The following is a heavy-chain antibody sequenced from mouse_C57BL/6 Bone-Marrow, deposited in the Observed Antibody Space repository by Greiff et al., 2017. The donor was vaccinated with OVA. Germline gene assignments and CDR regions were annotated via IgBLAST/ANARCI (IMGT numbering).Heavy chain of an antibody. CDR1: GYSITSGYY. Sequence: EVQLVESGPGLVKPSQSLSLTCSVTGYSITSGYYWNWIRQFPGNKLEWMGYISYDGSNNYNPSLKNRISITRDTSKNQFFLKLNSVTTEDTATYYCARERWFSWFAYWGQGTLVTVSA. D-gene: IGHD2-3*01. CDR2: ISYDGSN. J-gene: IGHJ3*01. CDR3: ARERWFSWFAY. V-gene: IGHV3-6*01.